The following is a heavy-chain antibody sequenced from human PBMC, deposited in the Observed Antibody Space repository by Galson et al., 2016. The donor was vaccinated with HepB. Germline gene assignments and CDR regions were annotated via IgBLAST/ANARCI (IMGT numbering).Heavy chain of an antibody. J-gene: IGHJ5*02. CDR3: AHRRPQGETILEWLLGRFDP. V-gene: IGHV2-5*02. CDR1: GFSLSTSGEG. CDR2: IYWDDDK. D-gene: IGHD3-3*01. Sequence: ALVKPTQTLTLTCTFSGFSLSTSGEGVGWIRQPPGKALEWLAVIYWDDDKRYSPSLKSRLTITKDTSKNQVVLTMTNMDPVDTATYYCAHRRPQGETILEWLLGRFDPWGQGTLVTVSS.